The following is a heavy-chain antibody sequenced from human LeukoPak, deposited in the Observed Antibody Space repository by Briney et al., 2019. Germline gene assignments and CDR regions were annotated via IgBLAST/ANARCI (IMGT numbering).Heavy chain of an antibody. V-gene: IGHV4-38-2*01. J-gene: IGHJ4*02. CDR1: GFSISSTYY. Sequence: PSETLSLTCAVSGFSISSTYYGAWIRQTPGKGLEWIATITHSGNTYYISSLESRLTISLDTSKRHFSLRLTSVTAADTAVYYCARINAPVATFDCWGLGTLVAVSS. D-gene: IGHD2-21*01. CDR2: ITHSGNT. CDR3: ARINAPVATFDC.